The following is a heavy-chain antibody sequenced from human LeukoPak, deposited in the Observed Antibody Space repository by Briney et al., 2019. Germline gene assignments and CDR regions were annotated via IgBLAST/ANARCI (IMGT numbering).Heavy chain of an antibody. CDR3: ARRRYSSGWYGRGPFDY. D-gene: IGHD6-19*01. V-gene: IGHV4-30-2*01. J-gene: IGHJ4*02. CDR1: GGSISSGGYS. Sequence: SPSETLSLTCAVSGGSISSGGYSWSWIRQPPGKGLEWIGYIYHSGSTNYNPSLKSRVTISVDTSKNQFSLKLSSVTAADTAVYYCARRRYSSGWYGRGPFDYWGQGTLVTVSS. CDR2: IYHSGST.